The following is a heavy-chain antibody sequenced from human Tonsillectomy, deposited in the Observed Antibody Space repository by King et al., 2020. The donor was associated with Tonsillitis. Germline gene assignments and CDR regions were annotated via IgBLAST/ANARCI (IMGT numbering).Heavy chain of an antibody. V-gene: IGHV4-38-2*01. CDR2: IYHSGST. Sequence: VQLQESGPGLVKPSETLSLTCAVSGYSISSGYYWGWIRQPPGKGLEWIGSIYHSGSTYYNPSLKSRVTISVDTSKNQFSLKLSSVTAADTAVYYCASLEDSDAFDIWGQGTVVTVSS. CDR3: ASLEDSDAFDI. J-gene: IGHJ3*02. D-gene: IGHD2-15*01. CDR1: GYSISSGYY.